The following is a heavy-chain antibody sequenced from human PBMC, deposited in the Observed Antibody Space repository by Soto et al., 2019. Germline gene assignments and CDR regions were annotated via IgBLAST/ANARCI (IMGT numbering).Heavy chain of an antibody. CDR2: ISWNSGSI. V-gene: IGHV3-9*01. CDR1: GFTFDDYA. Sequence: GGSLILSCAASGFTFDDYARHWVRQPPGKGLEWVSGISWNSGSIGYADSVKGRFTISRDNAKNSLYLQMNSLRAEDTALYYCAKVHNLAYFDYWGQGTPVTVSS. J-gene: IGHJ4*02. D-gene: IGHD3-16*01. CDR3: AKVHNLAYFDY.